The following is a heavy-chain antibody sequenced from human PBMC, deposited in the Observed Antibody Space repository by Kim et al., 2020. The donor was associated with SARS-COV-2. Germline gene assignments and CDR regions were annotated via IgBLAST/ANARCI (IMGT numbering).Heavy chain of an antibody. CDR2: ISPNSGDT. J-gene: IGHJ6*03. D-gene: IGHD6-25*01. V-gene: IGHV1-2*02. CDR3: ARASGFYYMDV. CDR1: GYPFSGYY. Sequence: ASVKVSCKASGYPFSGYYIHWVRQAPGQGLEWMGWISPNSGDTNYAQKFQGRVTMTSDTSISTAYMDLSSLRSDDTAIYFCARASGFYYMDVWGTGTTV.